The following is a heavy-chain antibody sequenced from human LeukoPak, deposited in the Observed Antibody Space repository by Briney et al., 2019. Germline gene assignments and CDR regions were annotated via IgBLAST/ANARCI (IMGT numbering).Heavy chain of an antibody. V-gene: IGHV4-59*01. CDR2: IYYSGST. CDR3: AREITTTNYEPDWYFDL. Sequence: SETLSLTCTVSGGSISSYYWSWIRQPPGKGLEWIGYIYYSGSTNYNPSLKSRVTMSVDTSKNQFSLKLNSVTAADTAVYYCAREITTTNYEPDWYFDLWGRGTLVTVSS. CDR1: GGSISSYY. D-gene: IGHD3-3*01. J-gene: IGHJ2*01.